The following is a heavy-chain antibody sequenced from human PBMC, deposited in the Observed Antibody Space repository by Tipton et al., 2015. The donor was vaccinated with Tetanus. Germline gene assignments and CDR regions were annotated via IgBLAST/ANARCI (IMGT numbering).Heavy chain of an antibody. CDR1: GFTFDDYA. CDR3: AKDSDHDYGDNPFDY. D-gene: IGHD4-17*01. CDR2: ISWNSGSI. J-gene: IGHJ4*02. V-gene: IGHV3-9*01. Sequence: SLRLSCAASGFTFDDYAMHWVRQAPGKGLEWVSGISWNSGSIGYADSVKGRFTISRDNAKNSLYLQMNSLRAEDTALYYCAKDSDHDYGDNPFDYWGQGTLVTVSS.